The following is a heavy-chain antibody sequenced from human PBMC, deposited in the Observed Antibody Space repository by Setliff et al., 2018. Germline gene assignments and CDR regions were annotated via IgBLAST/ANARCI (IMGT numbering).Heavy chain of an antibody. J-gene: IGHJ1*01. V-gene: IGHV4-61*02. CDR2: IHPSGST. Sequence: SETLSLTCTVSGDSISSGSYHWSWIRKPAGKGLEWIGRIHPSGSTNYNPSLQSRVTISVDMSKNQFSMKLTSVTAADTAVYYCARVDFTMIQGVLGLWGQGTLVTVSS. D-gene: IGHD3-10*01. CDR3: ARVDFTMIQGVLGL. CDR1: GDSISSGSYH.